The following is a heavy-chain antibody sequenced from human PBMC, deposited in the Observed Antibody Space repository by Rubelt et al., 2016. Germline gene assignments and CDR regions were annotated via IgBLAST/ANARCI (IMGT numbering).Heavy chain of an antibody. CDR3: ARRDEGFSD. J-gene: IGHJ4*02. D-gene: IGHD1-26*01. V-gene: IGHV1-18*01. CDR1: GGTFSSYA. Sequence: QVQLVQSGAEVKKPGSSVKVSCKASGGTFSSYAISWVRQAPGQGLEWMGWISAYNGNTNYAQKLQGRVTRTTDTSTGTAYMDRRSLGSDDTAVYYCARRDEGFSDWGQGTLVTVSS. CDR2: ISAYNGNT.